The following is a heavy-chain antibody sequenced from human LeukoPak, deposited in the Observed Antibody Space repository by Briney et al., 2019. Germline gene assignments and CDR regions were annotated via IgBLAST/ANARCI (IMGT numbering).Heavy chain of an antibody. J-gene: IGHJ4*02. CDR3: ARDSTYYYDSSGYSVDY. Sequence: SVKVSCKASGYTFTSYGISWVRQAPGQGLEWMGGIIPIFGTANYAQKFQGRVTITADESTSTAYMELSSLRSEDTAVYYCARDSTYYYDSSGYSVDYWGQGTLVTVSS. D-gene: IGHD3-22*01. CDR1: GYTFTSYG. V-gene: IGHV1-69*13. CDR2: IIPIFGTA.